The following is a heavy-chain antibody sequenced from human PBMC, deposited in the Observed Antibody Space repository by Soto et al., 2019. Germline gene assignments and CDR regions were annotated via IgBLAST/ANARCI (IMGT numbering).Heavy chain of an antibody. CDR2: IYYSGST. V-gene: IGHV4-39*01. D-gene: IGHD3-16*02. CDR3: ARTEKTYVWGSYRYRSIWFDP. CDR1: GGSISSSSYY. Sequence: PSETLSLTCTVSGGSISSSSYYWGWIRQPPGKGLEWIGSIYYSGSTYYNPSLKSRVTISVDTSKNQFSLKLSSVTAADTAVYYCARTEKTYVWGSYRYRSIWFDPWGQGTLVTVSS. J-gene: IGHJ5*02.